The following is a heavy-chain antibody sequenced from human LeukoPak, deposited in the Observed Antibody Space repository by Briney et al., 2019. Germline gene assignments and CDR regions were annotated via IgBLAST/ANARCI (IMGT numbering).Heavy chain of an antibody. Sequence: SQTLSLTCTVSGGSISSGGYYWSWIRQPPGKGLEWIGYIYHSGSTYYNPSLKSRVTMSVDRSKNQLSLKLSSVTAADTAVYYCAREGYCSTTICYGYYYMDVWGKGTTVTVSS. D-gene: IGHD2-2*01. J-gene: IGHJ6*03. CDR3: AREGYCSTTICYGYYYMDV. CDR1: GGSISSGGYY. CDR2: IYHSGST. V-gene: IGHV4-30-2*01.